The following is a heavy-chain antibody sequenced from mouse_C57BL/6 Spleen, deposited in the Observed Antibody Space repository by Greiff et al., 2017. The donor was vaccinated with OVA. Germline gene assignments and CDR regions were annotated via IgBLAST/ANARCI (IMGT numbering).Heavy chain of an antibody. J-gene: IGHJ4*01. CDR3: ARKGLRAMDY. Sequence: QVHVKQSGAELVKPGASVKISCKASGYAFSSYWMNWVKQRPGKGLEWIGQIYPGDGDTNYNGKFKGKATLTADKSSSTAYMQLSSLTSEDSAVYFGARKGLRAMDYWGQGTSVTVSS. D-gene: IGHD2-2*01. CDR2: IYPGDGDT. CDR1: GYAFSSYW. V-gene: IGHV1-80*01.